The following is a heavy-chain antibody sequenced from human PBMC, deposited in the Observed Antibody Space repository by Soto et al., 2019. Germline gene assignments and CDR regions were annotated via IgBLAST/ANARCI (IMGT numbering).Heavy chain of an antibody. CDR1: GYTFTSYG. Sequence: ASVKVSCKASGYTFTSYGISWVRQAPGQRLEWMGWINAGNGNTKYSQKFQGRVTITRDTSASTAYMELSSLRSEDTAVYYCARGLNGYLHYFDYWGQGTPVTV. CDR3: ARGLNGYLHYFDY. J-gene: IGHJ4*02. V-gene: IGHV1-3*01. CDR2: INAGNGNT. D-gene: IGHD5-18*01.